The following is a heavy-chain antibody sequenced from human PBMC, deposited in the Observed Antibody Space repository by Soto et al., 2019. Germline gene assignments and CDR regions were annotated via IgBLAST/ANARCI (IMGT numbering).Heavy chain of an antibody. D-gene: IGHD3-22*01. Sequence: ASVKVSCKASGYTFTDYYLHWVRQAPGQGLEWMGWINPNSGDTIYAQKFQGRVTLTRDTSISTAYMELSRLRSDDTAVYCCARRKAGYYDSSGSGAFDIWGQGTMVTVSS. CDR3: ARRKAGYYDSSGSGAFDI. J-gene: IGHJ3*02. CDR2: INPNSGDT. V-gene: IGHV1-2*02. CDR1: GYTFTDYY.